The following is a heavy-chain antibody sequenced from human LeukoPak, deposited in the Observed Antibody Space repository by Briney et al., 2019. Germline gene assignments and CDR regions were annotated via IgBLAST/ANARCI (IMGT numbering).Heavy chain of an antibody. CDR1: GFTFSSYS. J-gene: IGHJ3*02. D-gene: IGHD4-23*01. V-gene: IGHV3-21*01. CDR2: ISSSSSYI. CDR3: ARDLRLRWSNQAPGAFDI. Sequence: PGGSLRLSCAASGFTFSSYSMNWVRQAPGKGLEWVSSISSSSSYIYYADSVKGRFTISRDNAKNSLYLQMNSLRAEDTAVYYCARDLRLRWSNQAPGAFDIWGQGTKVTVSS.